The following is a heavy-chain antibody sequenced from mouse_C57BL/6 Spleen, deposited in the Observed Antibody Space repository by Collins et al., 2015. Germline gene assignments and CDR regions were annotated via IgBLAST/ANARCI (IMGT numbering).Heavy chain of an antibody. CDR2: INPYNGGT. Sequence: EVQLQQSGPELVKPGGSMKISCKASASSFTDYTINWVKQSHGKNLEWIGLINPYNGGTSYNQKFKGKATLTVDKSSSTAYMELLSLTSEDSAVYYCARHIYYGNYNYFDYWGQGTTLTVSS. D-gene: IGHD2-1*01. V-gene: IGHV1-18*01. CDR3: ARHIYYGNYNYFDY. J-gene: IGHJ2*01. CDR1: ASSFTDYT.